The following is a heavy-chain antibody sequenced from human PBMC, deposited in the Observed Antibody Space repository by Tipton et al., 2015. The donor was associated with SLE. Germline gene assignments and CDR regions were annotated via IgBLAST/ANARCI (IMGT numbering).Heavy chain of an antibody. Sequence: LRLSCTVSGGSISSYYWSWIRQPPGKGLEWIGYIYYSGSTYYNPSLKSRVTISVDTSKNQFSLKLSSVTAADTAVYYCARRRESSSSLDYWGQGTLVTVSS. D-gene: IGHD6-6*01. CDR2: IYYSGST. CDR1: GGSISSYY. V-gene: IGHV4-59*12. CDR3: ARRRESSSSLDY. J-gene: IGHJ4*02.